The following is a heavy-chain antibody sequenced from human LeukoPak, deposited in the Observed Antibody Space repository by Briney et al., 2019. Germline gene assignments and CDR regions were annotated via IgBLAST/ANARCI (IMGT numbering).Heavy chain of an antibody. Sequence: SETLSLTWSVSGXSISSYYWSWVRQPPGKGLEWIGYIYYSGSTNYNPSLKSRVTISVDTSKNQFSLKLSSVTAADTAVYFCARHRGDFDWLPYYFHYWGRGTLVTVSS. CDR3: ARHRGDFDWLPYYFHY. J-gene: IGHJ4*02. CDR1: GXSISSYY. D-gene: IGHD3-9*01. V-gene: IGHV4-59*08. CDR2: IYYSGST.